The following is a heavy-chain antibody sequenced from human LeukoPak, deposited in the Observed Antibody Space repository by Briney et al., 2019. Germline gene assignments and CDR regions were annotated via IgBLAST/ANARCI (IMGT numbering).Heavy chain of an antibody. CDR1: GGSISSSSYY. CDR2: IYYSGST. J-gene: IGHJ4*02. CDR3: ASPAVGATGYFDY. V-gene: IGHV4-39*01. Sequence: PSETLSLTCTVSGGSISSSSYYWGWIRQPPGKRPEWIGSIYYSGSTYYNPSLKSRVTISVDTSKNQFSLKLSSVTAADTAVYYCASPAVGATGYFDYWGQGTLVTVSS. D-gene: IGHD1-26*01.